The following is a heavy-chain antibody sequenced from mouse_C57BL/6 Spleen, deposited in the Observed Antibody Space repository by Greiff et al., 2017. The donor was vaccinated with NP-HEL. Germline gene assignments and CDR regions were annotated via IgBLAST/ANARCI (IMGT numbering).Heavy chain of an antibody. CDR1: GYTFTDYY. CDR3: ARSNHYYAMDY. J-gene: IGHJ4*01. D-gene: IGHD2-5*01. CDR2: IYPGSGNT. V-gene: IGHV1-76*01. Sequence: VQLQQSGAELVRPGASVKLSCKASGYTFTDYYINWVKQRPGQGLEWIARIYPGSGNTYYNEKFKGKATLTAEKSSSTAYMQLSSLTSEDSAVYLCARSNHYYAMDYWGQGTSVTVSS.